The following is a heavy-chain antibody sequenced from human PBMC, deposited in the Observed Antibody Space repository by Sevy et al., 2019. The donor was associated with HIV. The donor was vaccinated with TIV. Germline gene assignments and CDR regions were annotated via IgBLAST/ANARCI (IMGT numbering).Heavy chain of an antibody. J-gene: IGHJ4*02. D-gene: IGHD3-16*01. Sequence: GGSLRRSCAASGFTFSDYSMHWVRQAPGKGLEWVAIISYDGRNNKYNVDSVQSRFTISRDNSKNTLFLQMNSLQAEDSAIYYCARDTSEILRSAFDYWGQGTLVTVSS. CDR2: ISYDGRNNK. CDR3: ARDTSEILRSAFDY. CDR1: GFTFSDYS. V-gene: IGHV3-30*14.